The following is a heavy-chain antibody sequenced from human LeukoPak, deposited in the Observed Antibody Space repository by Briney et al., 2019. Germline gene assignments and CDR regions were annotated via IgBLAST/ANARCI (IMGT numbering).Heavy chain of an antibody. D-gene: IGHD6-13*01. V-gene: IGHV4-4*07. CDR1: GGSISSYY. CDR2: IYTSGST. CDR3: ARDAAAAGTVRFDP. Sequence: SETLSLTCTVSGGSISSYYWSWIRQPAGKGLEWIGRIYTSGSTNYNPSLKSRVTMSVDTSKNQFSLKLSSVTAADTAVYYCARDAAAAGTVRFDPWGQGTLVTVSS. J-gene: IGHJ5*02.